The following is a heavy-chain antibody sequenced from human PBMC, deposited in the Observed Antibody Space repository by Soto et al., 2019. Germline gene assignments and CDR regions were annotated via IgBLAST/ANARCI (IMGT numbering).Heavy chain of an antibody. V-gene: IGHV1-69*12. J-gene: IGHJ6*02. D-gene: IGHD3-22*01. CDR2: IIPIFGTA. CDR1: GGTFSSYA. CDR3: GSVVVTLTTGGYYDGRDV. Sequence: QVQLVQSGAEVKKPGSSVKVSCKASGGTFSSYAISWVRQAPGQGLEWMGGIIPIFGTANYAQKFQGRVTVTADEPTGPACMEQRSLRGEETAVFYGGSVVVTLTTGGYYDGRDVWGQGTTVT.